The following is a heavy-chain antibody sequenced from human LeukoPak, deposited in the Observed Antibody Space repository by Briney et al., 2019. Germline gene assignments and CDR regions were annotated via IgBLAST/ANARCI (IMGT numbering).Heavy chain of an antibody. CDR2: IKSKTDGGAT. CDR3: TTGPGGYYDSSGYYFLDY. Sequence: GGSLRLSCAASGFTFSSASMSWVRQAPGKGLEWVGRIKSKTDGGATDYAAPGKGRFTISRDDSKNTLYLQMNSLKTEDTAVYYCTTGPGGYYDSSGYYFLDYWGQGTLVTVSS. CDR1: GFTFSSAS. V-gene: IGHV3-15*01. D-gene: IGHD3-22*01. J-gene: IGHJ4*02.